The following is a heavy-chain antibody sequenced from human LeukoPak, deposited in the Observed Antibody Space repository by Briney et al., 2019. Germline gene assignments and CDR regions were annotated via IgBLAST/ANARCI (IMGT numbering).Heavy chain of an antibody. CDR3: ARVPSGDAFDI. V-gene: IGHV3-66*01. CDR2: IYSGGST. CDR1: GFTVSSNY. D-gene: IGHD2-2*01. Sequence: GGSLRLSCAASGFTVSSNYMSWVRQAPGKGLEWVSVIYSGGSTYYADSVKGRFTISRDNSRSTLYLQMNSLRAEDTAVYYCARVPSGDAFDIWGQGTMVTVSS. J-gene: IGHJ3*02.